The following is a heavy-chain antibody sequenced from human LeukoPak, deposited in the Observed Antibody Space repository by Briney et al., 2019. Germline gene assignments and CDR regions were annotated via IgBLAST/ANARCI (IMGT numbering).Heavy chain of an antibody. CDR1: GYTFTSYG. J-gene: IGHJ4*02. Sequence: ASVKVSCKASGYTFTSYGISWVRQAPGQGLEWMGWISAYNGNTNYAQKLQGRVTMTSDTSTSTAYMELRSLRSDDTAVYYCARARRVVVPAALEDYWGQGTLVTVSS. CDR3: ARARRVVVPAALEDY. D-gene: IGHD2-2*01. V-gene: IGHV1-18*01. CDR2: ISAYNGNT.